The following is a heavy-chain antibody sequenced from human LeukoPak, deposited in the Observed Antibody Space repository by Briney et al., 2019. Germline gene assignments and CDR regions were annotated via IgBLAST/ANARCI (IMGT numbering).Heavy chain of an antibody. D-gene: IGHD6-19*01. CDR1: GYTFTSYG. CDR2: INPNSGGT. J-gene: IGHJ4*02. Sequence: ASVKVSCKASGYTFTSYGISWVRQAPGQGLEWMGWINPNSGGTNYAQKFQGRVTMTRDTSISTAYMELSRLRSDDTAVYYCARDQVRGYSSGPLLGYWGQGTLVTVSS. V-gene: IGHV1-2*02. CDR3: ARDQVRGYSSGPLLGY.